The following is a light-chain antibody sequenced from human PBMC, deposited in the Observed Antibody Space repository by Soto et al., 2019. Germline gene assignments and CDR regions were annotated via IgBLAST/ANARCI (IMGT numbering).Light chain of an antibody. Sequence: DIQMTQSPSSLSASVGARVSITCQASQDIRTSLSWFQQKPGRAPKLLIYGASYLETGVPSRFRGRGSGTDFTFTINSLQPEDIAPYYCQHYHNLPPFTFGPGTRVDV. V-gene: IGKV1-33*01. J-gene: IGKJ3*01. CDR3: QHYHNLPPFT. CDR2: GAS. CDR1: QDIRTS.